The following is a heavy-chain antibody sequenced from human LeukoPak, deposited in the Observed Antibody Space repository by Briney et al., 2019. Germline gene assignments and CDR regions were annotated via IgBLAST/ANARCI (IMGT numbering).Heavy chain of an antibody. Sequence: GGSLRLSCAASGFTFDDYGMSWVRQAPGKGLEWVSSISSSSSYIYYADSVKGRFTISGDNAKNSLYLQMNSLRAEDTAVYYCASKVCLDYWGQGTLVTVSS. CDR2: ISSSSSYI. CDR3: ASKVCLDY. CDR1: GFTFDDYG. V-gene: IGHV3-21*01. J-gene: IGHJ4*02.